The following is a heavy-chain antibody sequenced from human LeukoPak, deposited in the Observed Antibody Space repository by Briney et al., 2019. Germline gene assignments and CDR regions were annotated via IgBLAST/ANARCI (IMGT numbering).Heavy chain of an antibody. CDR2: IYYSGST. CDR3: ARFGGGNPHFDY. D-gene: IGHD4-23*01. CDR1: GDSTSSDY. J-gene: IGHJ4*02. Sequence: SETLSLTCTVSGDSTSSDYWSWIRQPPGKGLEWIGYIYYSGSTNYNPSLKSRVTISVDTSKNQFSLKLSSVTAADTAVYYCARFGGGNPHFDYWGQGTLVTVSS. V-gene: IGHV4-59*08.